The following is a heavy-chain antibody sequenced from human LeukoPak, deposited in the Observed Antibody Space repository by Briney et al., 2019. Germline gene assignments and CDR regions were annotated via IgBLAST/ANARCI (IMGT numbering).Heavy chain of an antibody. J-gene: IGHJ4*02. Sequence: GGSLRLSCAASGFTFSSYAMSWVRQAPGKGLEWVSAISGSSGSTYYADSVKGRFTISRDNSKNTLYLQMNSLRAADTAVYYCAKDVASKYSSSWYGYYFDYWGQGTLVTVSS. CDR2: ISGSSGST. D-gene: IGHD6-13*01. V-gene: IGHV3-23*01. CDR1: GFTFSSYA. CDR3: AKDVASKYSSSWYGYYFDY.